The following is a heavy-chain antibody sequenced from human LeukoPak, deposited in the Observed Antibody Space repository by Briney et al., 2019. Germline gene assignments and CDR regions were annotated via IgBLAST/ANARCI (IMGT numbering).Heavy chain of an antibody. CDR3: ARGLFLSGYLDAFDI. Sequence: GGSLRLSCAASGFTVSNKYMTWVRQAPGKGLEWVSLIYSDGRTYYADTVKGRCTISRDNSKNTLYLQMNSLRVEDTAVYYCARGLFLSGYLDAFDIWGQGTVVTVSS. CDR2: IYSDGRT. J-gene: IGHJ3*02. V-gene: IGHV3-53*01. CDR1: GFTVSNKY. D-gene: IGHD3-22*01.